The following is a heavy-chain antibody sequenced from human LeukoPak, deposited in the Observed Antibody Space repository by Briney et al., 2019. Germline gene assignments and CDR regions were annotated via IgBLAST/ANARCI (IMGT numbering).Heavy chain of an antibody. CDR1: GGSISSGDYY. CDR3: ARYSLRYYFDY. D-gene: IGHD2-15*01. CDR2: IYYSGST. Sequence: SETLSLTCTVSGGSISSGDYYWSWIRQPPGKGLEWIGYIYYSGSTFYNPSLKSRVIISVDTSKNQFSLKLSSVTPADTAVYYCARYSLRYYFDYWGQGTLVTVSS. J-gene: IGHJ4*02. V-gene: IGHV4-30-4*08.